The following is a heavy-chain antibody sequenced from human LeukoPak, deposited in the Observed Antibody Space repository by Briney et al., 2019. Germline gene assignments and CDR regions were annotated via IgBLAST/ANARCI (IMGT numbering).Heavy chain of an antibody. CDR1: GYTFTSYG. D-gene: IGHD1-1*01. CDR3: ARDRAGTTGNWFDP. V-gene: IGHV1-18*04. CDR2: ISAYNGNT. J-gene: IGHJ5*02. Sequence: GASVNVSCKASGYTFTSYGISWVRQAPGQGLEWMGWISAYNGNTNYAQKLQGRVTMTTDTSTSTAYMELRSLRSDDTAVYYCARDRAGTTGNWFDPWGQGTLVTVSS.